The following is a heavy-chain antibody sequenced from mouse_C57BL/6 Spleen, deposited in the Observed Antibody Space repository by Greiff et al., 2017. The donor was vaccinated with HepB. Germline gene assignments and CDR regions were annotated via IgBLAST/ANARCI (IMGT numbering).Heavy chain of an antibody. CDR2: FHPYNDDT. D-gene: IGHD1-1*01. V-gene: IGHV1-47*01. CDR3: ARHGSSYGDYAMDY. J-gene: IGHJ4*01. CDR1: GYTFTTYP. Sequence: VHLVESGAELVKPGASVKMSCKASGYTFTTYPIEWMKQNHGKSLEWIGNFHPYNDDTKYNEKFKGKATLTVEKSSSTVYLELSRLTSDDSAVYYCARHGSSYGDYAMDYWGQGTSVTVSS.